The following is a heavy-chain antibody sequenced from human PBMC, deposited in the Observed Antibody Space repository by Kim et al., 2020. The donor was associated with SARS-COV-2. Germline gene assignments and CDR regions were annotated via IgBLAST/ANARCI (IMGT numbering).Heavy chain of an antibody. CDR3: AGVGPLTRAFDI. J-gene: IGHJ3*02. CDR2: IYYTGTT. CDR1: GGSISYFY. D-gene: IGHD1-26*01. Sequence: SETLSLTCTVSGGSISYFYWTWIRQPPGKGLEWIGYIYYTGTTSYHPSLKSRVTMSVDASKNQFPLKLSSVTAADTAAYYCAGVGPLTRAFDIWGHGTMV. V-gene: IGHV4-59*01.